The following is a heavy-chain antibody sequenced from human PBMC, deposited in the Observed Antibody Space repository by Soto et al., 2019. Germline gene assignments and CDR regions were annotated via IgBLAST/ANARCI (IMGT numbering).Heavy chain of an antibody. Sequence: QVQLVESGGGVVQPGRSRTLSCVASGFTFRLYGMHWVRQAPGKGLEWVAAVSYDGKNKWYGDSVQGRFTISRDNSKNTVVLEMGSLRTEDTAVYYWAGGREVSAVPDWWGQGIVVAVSS. CDR3: AGGREVSAVPDW. CDR2: VSYDGKNK. D-gene: IGHD3-9*01. CDR1: GFTFRLYG. J-gene: IGHJ1*01. V-gene: IGHV3-30*03.